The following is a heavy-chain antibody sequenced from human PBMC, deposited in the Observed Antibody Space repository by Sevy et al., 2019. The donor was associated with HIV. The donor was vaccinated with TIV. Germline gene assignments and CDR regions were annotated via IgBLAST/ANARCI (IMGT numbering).Heavy chain of an antibody. CDR1: GFTFSSYT. Sequence: GGSLRLSCAASGFTFSSYTMNWVRQAPGKGLEWVSSISSISSYIYYADSVKGRFTISRDNAKNSLYLQMNSLRVEDTAVYYCARDHTPRTIVIPNKINWFDPWGQGTLVTVSS. CDR3: ARDHTPRTIVIPNKINWFDP. V-gene: IGHV3-21*01. CDR2: ISSISSYI. D-gene: IGHD2-15*01. J-gene: IGHJ5*02.